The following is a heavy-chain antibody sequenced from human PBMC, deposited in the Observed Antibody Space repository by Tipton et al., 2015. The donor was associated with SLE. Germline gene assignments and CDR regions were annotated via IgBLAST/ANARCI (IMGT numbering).Heavy chain of an antibody. J-gene: IGHJ6*02. D-gene: IGHD5/OR15-5a*01. Sequence: YLRLSCAASGVTFSGYWMSWVRQAPGKGLEWVAKINQDGSETRYVDSVRGRFTISRDNAKNSLYLQINSLRDEDTATYYCSRDVFNYAMDFWGRGTTVSVAS. CDR2: INQDGSET. CDR3: SRDVFNYAMDF. CDR1: GVTFSGYW. V-gene: IGHV3-7*01.